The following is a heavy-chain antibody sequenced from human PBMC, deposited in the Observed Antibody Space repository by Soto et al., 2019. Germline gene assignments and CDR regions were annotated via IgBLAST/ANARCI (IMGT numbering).Heavy chain of an antibody. V-gene: IGHV3-11*01. D-gene: IGHD6-13*01. CDR1: GFTFGDYY. CDR3: ARDLRAVGMASRFDP. CDR2: IGNRGTGI. Sequence: QVQLVESGGGLVKPGGCLRLSCAASGFTFGDYYMTWIRQAPGKGLEWVSFIGNRGTGIYYADSVKGRFTIFRDNAKNSLYLQMNSLRAEDTAMYYCARDLRAVGMASRFDPWGQGTLVTVSS. J-gene: IGHJ5*02.